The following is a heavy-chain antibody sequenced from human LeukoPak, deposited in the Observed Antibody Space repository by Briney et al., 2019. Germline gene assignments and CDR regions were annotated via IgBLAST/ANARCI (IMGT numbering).Heavy chain of an antibody. Sequence: PSETLSLTCTVSGGSISSYYWNWIRQPPGKGLEWIGYIYYSGSTSYNPSLKSRVTISVDTSKNQFSLKLSSVTAADAAVYYCARYDSIINCFDPWGQGTLVTVSS. V-gene: IGHV4-59*01. CDR3: ARYDSIINCFDP. CDR1: GGSISSYY. CDR2: IYYSGST. J-gene: IGHJ5*02. D-gene: IGHD3-22*01.